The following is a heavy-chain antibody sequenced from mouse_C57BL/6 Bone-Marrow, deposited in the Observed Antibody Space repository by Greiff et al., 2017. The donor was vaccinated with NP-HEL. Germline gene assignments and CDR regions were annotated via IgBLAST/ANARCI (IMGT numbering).Heavy chain of an antibody. Sequence: VQLQESGAELMKPGASVKLSCKATGYTFTGYWIEWVKQRPGHGLEWIGEILPGSDSTNYNEKFKGKATFTADTSSNTAYMQLSSLTTEDSAIYYCARGGSYGYDGTALAYWGQGTLVTVSA. J-gene: IGHJ3*01. CDR2: ILPGSDST. CDR3: ARGGSYGYDGTALAY. D-gene: IGHD2-2*01. V-gene: IGHV1-9*01. CDR1: GYTFTGYW.